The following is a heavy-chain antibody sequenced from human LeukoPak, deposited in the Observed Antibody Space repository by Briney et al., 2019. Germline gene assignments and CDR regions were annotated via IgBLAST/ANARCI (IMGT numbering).Heavy chain of an antibody. J-gene: IGHJ6*03. CDR3: ARVEEGYGSGRRENYYYYYMDV. V-gene: IGHV4-59*01. D-gene: IGHD3-10*01. CDR1: GGSISSYY. Sequence: SETLSLTCTVSGGSISSYYWSWIRQPPGKGLEWIGYIHYTGSTSYNPSLKSRVTMSVDTSKNQFSLKLSSVTAAEPAVYYCARVEEGYGSGRRENYYYYYMDVWGKGTTVTISS. CDR2: IHYTGST.